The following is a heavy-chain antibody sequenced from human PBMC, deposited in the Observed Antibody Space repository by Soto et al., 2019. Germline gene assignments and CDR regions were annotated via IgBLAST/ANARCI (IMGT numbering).Heavy chain of an antibody. Sequence: QVQLVQSGAEMKKPGSSVKVSCQSSGGTFNTYAMNWVRQASGQGPEWMGDISPMFGAANYAPKFQGRVTITADESTGTSYMQLSSLTSEDTALYCCAREVQVHTPAFVYWGQGTLVTVSS. CDR3: AREVQVHTPAFVY. D-gene: IGHD3-10*01. CDR1: GGTFNTYA. CDR2: ISPMFGAA. J-gene: IGHJ4*02. V-gene: IGHV1-69*19.